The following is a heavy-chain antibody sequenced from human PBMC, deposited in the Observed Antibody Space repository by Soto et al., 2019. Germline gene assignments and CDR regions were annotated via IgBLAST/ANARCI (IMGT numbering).Heavy chain of an antibody. V-gene: IGHV1-69*08. CDR1: GGTFSSYT. CDR3: ARDCSGGSCHGHRRPYYYGMDV. J-gene: IGHJ6*02. CDR2: IIPILGIA. D-gene: IGHD2-15*01. Sequence: QVQLVQSGAEVKKPGSSVKVSCKASGGTFSSYTISWVRQAPGQGLEWMGRIIPILGIANYAQKFQGRVTITADKSTSXXYXEXXSLRSEDTAVYYCARDCSGGSCHGHRRPYYYGMDVWGQGTTVTVSS.